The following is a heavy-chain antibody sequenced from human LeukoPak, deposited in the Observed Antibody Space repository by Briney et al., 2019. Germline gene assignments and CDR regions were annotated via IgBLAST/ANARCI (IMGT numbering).Heavy chain of an antibody. D-gene: IGHD3-22*01. J-gene: IGHJ6*02. CDR2: INSDGSST. CDR1: GFTFSNYW. CDR3: SRSHYYDSSGYFSYYYGMDV. V-gene: IGHV3-74*01. Sequence: GGSLRLSCAASGFTFSNYWMHWVRQAPGKGLVWASRINSDGSSTRYADSVKGRFTISRDNAKNTLYLQMNSLRAEDTAVYYCSRSHYYDSSGYFSYYYGMDVWGQGTTVTVSS.